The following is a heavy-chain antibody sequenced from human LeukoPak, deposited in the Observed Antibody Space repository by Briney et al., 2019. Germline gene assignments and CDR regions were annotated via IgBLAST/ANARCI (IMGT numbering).Heavy chain of an antibody. CDR1: GFTFSNYA. Sequence: PGGSLRLSCAASGFTFSNYAMSWVRQAPGKGLEWVSVISGSGGSTYYADSVKGRFTISRDNSKNTLYLQMNSLRAEDTAVYYCAKLGYGSYWVFDYWGQGTLVTVSS. J-gene: IGHJ4*02. CDR3: AKLGYGSYWVFDY. CDR2: ISGSGGST. D-gene: IGHD1-26*01. V-gene: IGHV3-23*01.